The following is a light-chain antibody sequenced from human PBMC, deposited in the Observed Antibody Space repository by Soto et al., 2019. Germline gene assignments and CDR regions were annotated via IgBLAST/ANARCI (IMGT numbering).Light chain of an antibody. V-gene: IGKV1-33*01. CDR3: QQYENLPT. CDR2: DAS. J-gene: IGKJ5*01. CDR1: QNINNY. Sequence: DIQMTQSPSSLSASVGDRVTITCQASQNINNYLNWYQQKPGRAPKLLIYDASSLEAGVPSRFRGSGSWTDFTFTISRLQPEDIATYYCQQYENLPTSGQGTRLDIK.